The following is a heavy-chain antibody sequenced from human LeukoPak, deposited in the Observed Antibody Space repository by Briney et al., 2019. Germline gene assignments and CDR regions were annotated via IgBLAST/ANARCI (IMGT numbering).Heavy chain of an antibody. D-gene: IGHD3-10*01. CDR1: GFSFSTSW. CDR3: ARVEVALSQES. CDR2: INPDESHT. J-gene: IGHJ5*02. Sequence: GGSLRLSCAASGFSFSTSWMAWVRQAPGKGLQWVGNINPDESHTDYIDSVKGRFTMSRDNAENSLFLQVHSLRDEDTAVYYCARVEVALSQESWGQGTLVTVSS. V-gene: IGHV3-7*01.